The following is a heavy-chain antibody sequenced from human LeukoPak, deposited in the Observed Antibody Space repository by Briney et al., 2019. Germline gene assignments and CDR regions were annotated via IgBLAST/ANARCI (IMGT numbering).Heavy chain of an antibody. CDR3: AREHDYGDYVSHYYGMDV. J-gene: IGHJ6*02. CDR2: IYSCGST. D-gene: IGHD4-17*01. CDR1: GFTVSSNY. V-gene: IGHV3-53*01. Sequence: GGSLRLSCAASGFTVSSNYMSWVRQAPGKGLEWVSVIYSCGSTYYADSVKGRFTISRDNSKNTLYLQMNSLRAEDTAVYYCAREHDYGDYVSHYYGMDVWGQGTTVTVSS.